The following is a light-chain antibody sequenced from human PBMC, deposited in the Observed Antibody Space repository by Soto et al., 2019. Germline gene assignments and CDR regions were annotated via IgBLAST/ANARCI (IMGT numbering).Light chain of an antibody. CDR2: DVS. CDR3: GSYTGSTTLGV. V-gene: IGLV2-14*03. CDR1: SSDVGGYNY. J-gene: IGLJ3*02. Sequence: QSALTQPASVSGSPGHSINISCTGTSSDVGGYNYVSWYQQHPGKAPKLMIYDVSSRPSGVSDRFSGSRSGNTASLTISGLQPEDEADYYCGSYTGSTTLGVFGGGTKLTVL.